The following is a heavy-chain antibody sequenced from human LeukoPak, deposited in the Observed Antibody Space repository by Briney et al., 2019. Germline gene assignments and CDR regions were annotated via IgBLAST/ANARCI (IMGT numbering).Heavy chain of an antibody. V-gene: IGHV4-34*01. CDR1: GGSFSGYY. CDR3: AISSMVRGVIGFDY. Sequence: SETLSLTCAVYGGSFSGYYWSWIRQPPGKGLEWIGETNHSGSTNYNPSLKSRVTISVDTSKNQFSLKLSSVTAADTAVYYCAISSMVRGVIGFDYWGQGTLVTVSS. J-gene: IGHJ4*02. D-gene: IGHD3-10*01. CDR2: TNHSGST.